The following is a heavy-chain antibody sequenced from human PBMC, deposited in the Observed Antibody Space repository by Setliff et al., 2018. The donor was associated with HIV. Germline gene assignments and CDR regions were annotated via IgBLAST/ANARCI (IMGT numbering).Heavy chain of an antibody. V-gene: IGHV4-4*09. CDR1: GGSISSYY. Sequence: LSLTCTVSGGSISSYYWTWIRQPPGKGLEWIGYIYTGGSTNYNPSLKSRVTISVDTSKNQFSLKLSSVTAADTAVYYCARAAAAGRPYYYYFGLDVWGQGTTVTVS. J-gene: IGHJ6*02. CDR3: ARAAAAGRPYYYYFGLDV. CDR2: IYTGGST. D-gene: IGHD6-13*01.